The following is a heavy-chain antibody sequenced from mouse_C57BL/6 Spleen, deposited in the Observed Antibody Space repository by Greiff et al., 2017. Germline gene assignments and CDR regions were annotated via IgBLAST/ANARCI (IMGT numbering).Heavy chain of an antibody. CDR3: ARGYLYAMDY. CDR2: ISGGGGNT. J-gene: IGHJ4*01. D-gene: IGHD2-2*01. CDR1: GFTFSSYT. V-gene: IGHV5-9*01. Sequence: EVKLMESGGGLVKPGGSLKLSCAASGFTFSSYTMSWVRQTPEKRLEWVATISGGGGNTYYPDSVTGRFTISRDNAKNTLYLQMSSLRSEDTALYYCARGYLYAMDYWGQGTSVTVSS.